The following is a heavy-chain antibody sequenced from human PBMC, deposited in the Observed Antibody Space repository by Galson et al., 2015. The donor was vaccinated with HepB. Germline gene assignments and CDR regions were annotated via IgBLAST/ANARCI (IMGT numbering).Heavy chain of an antibody. CDR1: GFSLNTSEMC. CDR3: ASLSLGTTYYARKYFQH. Sequence: LVKPTQTLTLTCTVSGFSLNTSEMCVSWIRQSPGKGLEWIGTISSSGSPDTNPSLKSRLTISVDTSKNQFSLNLTSVTAADTATYYCASLSLGTTYYARKYFQHWGQGTLVIVSS. J-gene: IGHJ1*01. V-gene: IGHV4-30-2*03. CDR2: ISSSGSP. D-gene: IGHD1-26*01.